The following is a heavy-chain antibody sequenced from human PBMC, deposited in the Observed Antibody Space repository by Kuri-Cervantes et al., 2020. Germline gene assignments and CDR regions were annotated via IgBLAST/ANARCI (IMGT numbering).Heavy chain of an antibody. CDR1: GYSLSSTYN. Sequence: GSLRLSCAVSGYSLSSTYNWGWIRQRPGKGLEWIGSIYYSGSTYYSPSLKSRVTISVDTSKNQFSLKLSSVTAADTALYYCARHPYYYGSGSFDYWSQGTLVTVSS. J-gene: IGHJ4*02. V-gene: IGHV4-38-2*01. CDR3: ARHPYYYGSGSFDY. CDR2: IYYSGST. D-gene: IGHD3-10*01.